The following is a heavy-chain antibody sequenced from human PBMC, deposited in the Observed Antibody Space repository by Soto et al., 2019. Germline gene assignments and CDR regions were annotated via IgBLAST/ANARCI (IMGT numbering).Heavy chain of an antibody. CDR3: ARDTNSSSGSDY. V-gene: IGHV1-8*01. D-gene: IGHD3-22*01. Sequence: ASVKVSCKASGYTFTSYDINWVRQATGQGLEWMGWMNPNSGNTDYAQKFQGRVTMTTNTSMSTAYMELRSLRSDDTAVYYCARDTNSSSGSDYWGQGTLVTVSS. CDR1: GYTFTSYD. CDR2: MNPNSGNT. J-gene: IGHJ4*02.